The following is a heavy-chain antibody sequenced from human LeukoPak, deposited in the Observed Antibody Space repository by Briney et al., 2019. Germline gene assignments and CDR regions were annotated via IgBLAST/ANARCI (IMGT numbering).Heavy chain of an antibody. D-gene: IGHD3-16*02. J-gene: IGHJ4*02. V-gene: IGHV3-33*06. Sequence: GGSLRLSCAASGFTFSSYGMHWVRQAPGKGLEWVVVIWYDGSNKYYADSVKGRFTISRDNSKNTLYLQMNSLRAEGTAVYYCAKADYVWGSYRYPWAFDYWGQGTLVTVSS. CDR1: GFTFSSYG. CDR2: IWYDGSNK. CDR3: AKADYVWGSYRYPWAFDY.